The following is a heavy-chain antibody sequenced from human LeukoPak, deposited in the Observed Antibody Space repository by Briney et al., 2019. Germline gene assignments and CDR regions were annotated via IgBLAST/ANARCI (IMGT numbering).Heavy chain of an antibody. D-gene: IGHD3-22*01. J-gene: IGHJ1*01. V-gene: IGHV3-74*01. CDR2: INSDGSDT. Sequence: GGSLTLSCAASGFTFSSYWMHWVRQPPGKGPVWVSRINSDGSDTSYADSVKGRFTISRDNSKNTLYLQMNSLRAEDTAVYYCARETYYYDSSGYYFQHWGQGTLVTVSS. CDR3: ARETYYYDSSGYYFQH. CDR1: GFTFSSYW.